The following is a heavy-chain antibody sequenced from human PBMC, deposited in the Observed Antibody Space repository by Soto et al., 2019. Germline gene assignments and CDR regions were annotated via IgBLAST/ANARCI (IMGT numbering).Heavy chain of an antibody. CDR2: IYTSGST. J-gene: IGHJ4*02. Sequence: WQSLSLTGSVAGTSVSNYSWSWIRQPARKWLEHIGCIYTSGSTSYNPSLKSRVTMSMDTSQPQIYLNLTSVPAADTAGYCCARGGIQLSYAFDYWGQGIQVTVSS. CDR1: GTSVSNYS. V-gene: IGHV4-4*07. CDR3: ARGGIQLSYAFDY. D-gene: IGHD5-18*01.